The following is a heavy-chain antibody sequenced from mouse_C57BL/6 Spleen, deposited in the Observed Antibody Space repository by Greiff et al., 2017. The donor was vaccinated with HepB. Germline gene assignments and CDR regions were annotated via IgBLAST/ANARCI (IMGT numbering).Heavy chain of an antibody. V-gene: IGHV3-6*01. J-gene: IGHJ2*01. CDR1: GYSITSGYY. CDR3: AYSSGDYFDY. CDR2: ISYDGSN. D-gene: IGHD3-2*02. Sequence: EVKLQESGPGLVKPSQSLSLTCSVTGYSITSGYYWNWIRQFPGNKLEWMGYISYDGSNNYNPSLKNRISITRDTSKNQFFLKLNSVTTEDTATYYCAYSSGDYFDYWGQGTTLTVSS.